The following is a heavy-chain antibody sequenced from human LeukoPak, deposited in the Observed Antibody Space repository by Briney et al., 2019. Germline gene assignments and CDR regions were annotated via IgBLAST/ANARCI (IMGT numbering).Heavy chain of an antibody. CDR3: ISINYYFDY. Sequence: GRSLRLSCAASGFTFSSYAMHWVRQAPGKGLEWVAVISYDGSNKYYADSVKGRFTVSRDNAKNSLYLQMNSLRAEDTAVYYCISINYYFDYWGQGTLVTVSS. CDR1: GFTFSSYA. J-gene: IGHJ4*02. CDR2: ISYDGSNK. V-gene: IGHV3-30-3*01. D-gene: IGHD3-3*02.